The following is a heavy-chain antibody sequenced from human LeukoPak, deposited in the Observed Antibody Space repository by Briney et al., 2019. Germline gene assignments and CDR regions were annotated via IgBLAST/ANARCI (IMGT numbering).Heavy chain of an antibody. Sequence: GGSLRLSCTASGFNFGSDAMHWVRQAPGKGLEWVAVIRYDGSNKYYADSVKGRFTISRDNSKNTLYLQMNSLRAEDTAVYYCARDSGYDYWGQGTLVTVSS. D-gene: IGHD5-12*01. CDR1: GFNFGSDA. CDR2: IRYDGSNK. J-gene: IGHJ4*02. CDR3: ARDSGYDY. V-gene: IGHV3-33*01.